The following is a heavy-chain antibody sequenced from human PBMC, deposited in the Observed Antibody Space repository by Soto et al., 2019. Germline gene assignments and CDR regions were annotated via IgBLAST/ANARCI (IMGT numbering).Heavy chain of an antibody. D-gene: IGHD6-19*01. J-gene: IGHJ3*02. V-gene: IGHV3-30*03. CDR2: ITYAGSNK. Sequence: LRLSCAASGFTFSSYGMHWVRQAPGKGLEWVALITYAGSNKNYADSVKGRFTISRDNSKNTLYLQMNSLRPEDTAVYYCARSEQYQVFAFDIWGQGTMVTVSS. CDR3: ARSEQYQVFAFDI. CDR1: GFTFSSYG.